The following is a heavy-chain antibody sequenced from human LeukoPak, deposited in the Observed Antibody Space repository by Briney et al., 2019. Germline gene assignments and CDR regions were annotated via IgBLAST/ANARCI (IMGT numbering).Heavy chain of an antibody. V-gene: IGHV5-10-1*01. J-gene: IGHJ4*02. Sequence: GEPLSTSCKGSGYSFTSDWISWVRQMPGKGLEWMGRIDPSDSYTNYSPSFQGHVTISADKSIRTAYLQSSSLKASDTAMYYCARHSTSSQYFDWLWGQGTLVTVSS. CDR2: IDPSDSYT. CDR3: ARHSTSSQYFDWL. D-gene: IGHD3-9*01. CDR1: GYSFTSDW.